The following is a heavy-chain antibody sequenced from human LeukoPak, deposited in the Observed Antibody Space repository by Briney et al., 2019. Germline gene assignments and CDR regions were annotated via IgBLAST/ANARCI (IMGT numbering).Heavy chain of an antibody. J-gene: IGHJ3*02. D-gene: IGHD2-2*02. V-gene: IGHV3-13*01. CDR1: GFTFSTYD. CDR2: IGTHGDT. CDR3: ARGIFCNATSCFTVRAFEI. Sequence: GGSLRLSCAASGFTFSTYDMHWVRQGTGEGLEWVSGIGTHGDTYYADSVKGRFTISRENADNSLYLQMNSLRAGDTAVYYCARGIFCNATSCFTVRAFEIWGQGTMVTVSS.